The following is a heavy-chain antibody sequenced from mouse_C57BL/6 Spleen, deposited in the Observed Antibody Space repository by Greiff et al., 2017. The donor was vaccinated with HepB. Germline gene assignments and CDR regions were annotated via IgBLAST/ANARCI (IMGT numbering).Heavy chain of an antibody. J-gene: IGHJ2*01. D-gene: IGHD2-1*01. CDR3: ARSKGNYDFGD. CDR2: IHPNSGST. V-gene: IGHV1-64*01. Sequence: QVQLQQPGAELVKPGASVKLSCKASGYTFTSYWMHWVKQRPGQGLEWIGMIHPNSGSTNNNEKFKSKATLTVDKSSSTAYMQHSSLTSEDSAVYYCARSKGNYDFGDWGKGITLTVST. CDR1: GYTFTSYW.